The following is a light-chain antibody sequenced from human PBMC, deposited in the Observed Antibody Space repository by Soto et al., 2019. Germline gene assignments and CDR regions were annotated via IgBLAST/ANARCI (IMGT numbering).Light chain of an antibody. V-gene: IGLV2-14*03. CDR2: DVN. CDR3: TSWTTSTTMI. Sequence: QSALTQPASVSGSPGQSITISCTGTSSDIGAYNFVSWYQQHPGKAPKLMLYDVNIRPSGVSNRFSGSKSVNTASLTISGLQAEDEADYDCTSWTTSTTMIFGGGTKVTXL. J-gene: IGLJ2*01. CDR1: SSDIGAYNF.